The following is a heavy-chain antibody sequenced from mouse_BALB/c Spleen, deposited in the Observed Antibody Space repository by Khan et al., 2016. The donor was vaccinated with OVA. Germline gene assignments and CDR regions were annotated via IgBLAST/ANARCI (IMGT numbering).Heavy chain of an antibody. V-gene: IGHV1-4*01. CDR3: VGDVDYHRNGGAFAY. J-gene: IGHJ3*01. CDR2: INPSNGYT. D-gene: IGHD2-14*01. Sequence: QVQLQQSGAELAKPGASVKMSCKASGYTFTSYTIHWIKKRPGQGLEWIGYINPSNGYTNYNQKFKDRSTLTTDKSSTTAYLQLTSLTSEDTAVCNCVGDVDYHRNGGAFAYWGQGTLVTVSA. CDR1: GYTFTSYT.